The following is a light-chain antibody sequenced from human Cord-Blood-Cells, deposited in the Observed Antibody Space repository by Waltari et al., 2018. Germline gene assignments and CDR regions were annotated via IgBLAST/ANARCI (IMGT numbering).Light chain of an antibody. CDR1: QSVSSN. J-gene: IGKJ2*01. CDR2: DAS. CDR3: QQYNNWPPYT. Sequence: EIVLTQSPATLSVSPGERDTLSCRASQSVSSNLAWYQQKPGQAPRLLIYDASTRATGIPARFSGSGSGTEFTLTISSLESEDFAVYYCQQYNNWPPYTFGQGTKLEIK. V-gene: IGKV3-15*01.